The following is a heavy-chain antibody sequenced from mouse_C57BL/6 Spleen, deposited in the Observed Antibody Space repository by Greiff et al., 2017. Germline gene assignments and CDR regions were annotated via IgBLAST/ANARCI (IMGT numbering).Heavy chain of an antibody. D-gene: IGHD5-1*01. CDR3: ARSGSNYLDD. J-gene: IGHJ2*01. CDR2: ISNKANGYTT. V-gene: IGHV7-3*01. CDR1: GFTFTDYY. Sequence: EVKLMESGGGLVQPGGSLSLSCAASGFTFTDYYMSWVRQPPGKALEWLGFISNKANGYTTEYSASVKGRFTISRDNSQSILYLQMNALRAEDSATYYCARSGSNYLDDWGQGTTLTVSS.